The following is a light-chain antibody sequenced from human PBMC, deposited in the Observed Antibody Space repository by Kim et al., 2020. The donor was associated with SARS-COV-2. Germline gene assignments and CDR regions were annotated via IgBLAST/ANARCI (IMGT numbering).Light chain of an antibody. J-gene: IGLJ3*02. CDR1: SGHTHYD. Sequence: RLTCTLSSGHTHYDIAWHQHQPERGPRYLMKLNSDGSHRKGAGIPDRFSGSSSGAERYLIISSLQSEDEADYYCQTWGTVTGMQVFGGGTQLTVL. CDR3: QTWGTVTGMQV. V-gene: IGLV4-69*01. CDR2: LNSDGSH.